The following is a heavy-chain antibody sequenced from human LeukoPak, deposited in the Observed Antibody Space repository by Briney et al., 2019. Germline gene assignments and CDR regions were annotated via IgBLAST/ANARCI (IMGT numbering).Heavy chain of an antibody. CDR2: IYYSGST. CDR1: GGSFSGYY. J-gene: IGHJ6*03. V-gene: IGHV4-59*01. D-gene: IGHD5-12*01. Sequence: PSETLSLTCAVYGGSFSGYYWSWIRQPPGKGLEWIGYIYYSGSTNYNPSLKSRVTISVDTSKNQFSLKLSSVTAADTAVYYCASGYEGRYYMDVWGKGTTVTVSS. CDR3: ASGYEGRYYMDV.